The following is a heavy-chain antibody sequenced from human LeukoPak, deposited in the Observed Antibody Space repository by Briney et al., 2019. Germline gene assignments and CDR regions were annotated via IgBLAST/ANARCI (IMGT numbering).Heavy chain of an antibody. CDR2: IIPIFGTA. J-gene: IGHJ4*02. CDR3: ATHPQGYFYY. CDR1: GGTFSSYA. V-gene: IGHV1-69*05. Sequence: ASVKVSCKASGGTFSSYAISWVRQAPGQGLEWMGGIIPIFGTANYAQKFQGRVTITTDESTSTAYMELSSLRSEDTAVYYCATHPQGYFYYWGQGTLFTVSS.